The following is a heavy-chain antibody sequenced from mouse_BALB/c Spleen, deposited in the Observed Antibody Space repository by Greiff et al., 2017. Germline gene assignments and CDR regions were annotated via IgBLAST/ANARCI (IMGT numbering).Heavy chain of an antibody. D-gene: IGHD1-1*01. Sequence: EVNVVESGGGLVQPGGSLKLSCAASGFTFSSYTMSWVRQTPEKRLEWVAYISNGGGSTYYPDTVKGRFTISRDNAKNTLYLQMSSLKSEDTAMYYCARRGNYGSSYAMDYWGQGTSVTVSS. CDR1: GFTFSSYT. V-gene: IGHV5-12-2*01. CDR3: ARRGNYGSSYAMDY. J-gene: IGHJ4*01. CDR2: ISNGGGST.